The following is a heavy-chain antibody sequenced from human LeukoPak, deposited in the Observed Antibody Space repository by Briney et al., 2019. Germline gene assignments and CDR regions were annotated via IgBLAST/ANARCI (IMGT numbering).Heavy chain of an antibody. CDR1: GFTFNSYA. V-gene: IGHV3-30*18. CDR3: AKVEVEIQLWIPLNY. Sequence: PGGSLRLSCAASGFTFNSYAMHWVRQAPGKGLEWVAAMSYDGSNEYYADSVKGRFTISRDNSKNTLYLHMNSLRAEDTAVYYCAKVEVEIQLWIPLNYWGQGTLVTVSS. J-gene: IGHJ4*02. CDR2: MSYDGSNE. D-gene: IGHD5-18*01.